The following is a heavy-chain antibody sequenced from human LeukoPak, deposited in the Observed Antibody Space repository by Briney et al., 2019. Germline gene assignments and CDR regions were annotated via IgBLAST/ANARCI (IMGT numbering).Heavy chain of an antibody. D-gene: IGHD6-19*01. J-gene: IGHJ4*02. V-gene: IGHV3-7*01. CDR2: IKEDGSEI. CDR1: AFTFSNYW. CDR3: ARGYSSGWYQDY. Sequence: PGGSLRLSCAASAFTFSNYWMSWVRQAPGKGLEWVANIKEDGSEINYVDSVKGRFTISRDNAKNSLYLQMNSLRAEDTAVYYCARGYSSGWYQDYWGQGTLVTVSS.